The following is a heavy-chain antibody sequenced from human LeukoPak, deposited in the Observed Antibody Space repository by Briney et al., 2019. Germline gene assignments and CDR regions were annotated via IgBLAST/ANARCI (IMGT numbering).Heavy chain of an antibody. Sequence: PGGSLRLSCAASGFTFSSYGIHWVRQAPGKGLEWVAAISNDGSHESYADSMKGRFTISRDNAKNSLYLQMNSLRAEDTAVYYCARDRPFFLSFGELKGIYDYWGQGTLVTVSS. CDR3: ARDRPFFLSFGELKGIYDY. J-gene: IGHJ4*02. CDR2: ISNDGSHE. D-gene: IGHD3-10*01. CDR1: GFTFSSYG. V-gene: IGHV3-30*03.